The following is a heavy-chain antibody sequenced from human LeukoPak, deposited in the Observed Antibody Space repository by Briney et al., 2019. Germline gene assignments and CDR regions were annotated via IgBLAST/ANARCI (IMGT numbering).Heavy chain of an antibody. CDR1: GYSISSGYY. V-gene: IGHV4-38-2*02. J-gene: IGHJ4*02. CDR3: ARVGYSYGCDY. Sequence: PSETLSLTCTVSGYSISSGYYWGWIRQPPGKGLEWIGSIYHSGSTYYNPSLKSRVAISVDTSKNQFSLKLSSVTAADTAVYYCARVGYSYGCDYWGQGTLVTVSS. D-gene: IGHD5-18*01. CDR2: IYHSGST.